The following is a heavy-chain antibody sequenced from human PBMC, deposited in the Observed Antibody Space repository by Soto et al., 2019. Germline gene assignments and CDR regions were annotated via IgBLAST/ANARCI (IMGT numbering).Heavy chain of an antibody. D-gene: IGHD6-19*01. CDR2: INHSGST. J-gene: IGHJ4*01. V-gene: IGHV4-34*01. Sequence: SETMSLTCAVYGGSFSGYYWSWIRQPPGKGLEWIGEINHSGSTNYNPSLKSRVTISVDTSKNQFSLKLSSVTAADTAVYYCARKSSSWYHFGRAVAGTSSDYWCQGALVTVSS. CDR3: ARKSSSWYHFGRAVAGTSSDY. CDR1: GGSFSGYY.